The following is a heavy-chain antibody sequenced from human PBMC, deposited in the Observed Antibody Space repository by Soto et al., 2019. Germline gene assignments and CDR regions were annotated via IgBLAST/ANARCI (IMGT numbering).Heavy chain of an antibody. CDR1: GFTFNRYG. J-gene: IGHJ2*01. CDR2: IWYDGSNK. CDR3: VRDWSIAPYFEL. V-gene: IGHV3-33*01. Sequence: QVQLVESGGGVVQPGRSLRLSCAASGFTFNRYGMHWVRQAPGKGLEWVALIWYDGSNKYYADSVKGRFTISRDNSKNTLYLPTNSLIAYDTAVYYCVRDWSIAPYFELVGRVTLVTGFS. D-gene: IGHD6-13*01.